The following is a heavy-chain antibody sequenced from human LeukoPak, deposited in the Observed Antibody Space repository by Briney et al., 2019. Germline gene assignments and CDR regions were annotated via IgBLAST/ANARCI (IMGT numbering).Heavy chain of an antibody. CDR2: TRFDGTNK. D-gene: IGHD3-3*01. CDR3: AKDSEPTYYDFWTGSNYFDY. Sequence: GGSLRLSCAASGFTFSDYGMHWVRQAPGKGLDWVTFTRFDGTNKFDADSVKGRFTVSRDNSKTTLYLQMTNLTTEDTALYYCAKDSEPTYYDFWTGSNYFDYWGQGTLVTVSS. V-gene: IGHV3-30*02. J-gene: IGHJ4*02. CDR1: GFTFSDYG.